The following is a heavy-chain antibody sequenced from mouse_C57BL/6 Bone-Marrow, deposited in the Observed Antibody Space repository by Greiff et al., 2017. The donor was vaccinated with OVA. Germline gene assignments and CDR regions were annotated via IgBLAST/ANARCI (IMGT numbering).Heavy chain of an antibody. CDR2: IYPRSGNT. Sequence: QVQLQQSGAELARPGASVKLSCKASGYTFTSYGISWVKQRTGQGLEWIGEIYPRSGNTYYNEKFKGKATLTADKYSSTAYMELRSLTSEYSAVYFCARWGYGSSYGFAYWGQGTLVTVSA. CDR1: GYTFTSYG. J-gene: IGHJ3*01. V-gene: IGHV1-81*01. CDR3: ARWGYGSSYGFAY. D-gene: IGHD1-1*01.